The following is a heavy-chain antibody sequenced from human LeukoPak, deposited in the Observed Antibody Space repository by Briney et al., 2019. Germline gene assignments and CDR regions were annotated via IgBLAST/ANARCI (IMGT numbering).Heavy chain of an antibody. D-gene: IGHD6-19*01. CDR1: GGSLRSSGHW. V-gene: IGHV4-39*01. CDR2: IHYSGKV. Sequence: SETLSLTCTVSGGSLRSSGHWWVWIRQPPGKGLEWIVSIHYSGKVYYNPSLKSRVTTSVDTSTDQFSLRLSSATAADTAIYYCARQSGDQSSAWYFDAWGQGTLVTVSS. J-gene: IGHJ4*02. CDR3: ARQSGDQSSAWYFDA.